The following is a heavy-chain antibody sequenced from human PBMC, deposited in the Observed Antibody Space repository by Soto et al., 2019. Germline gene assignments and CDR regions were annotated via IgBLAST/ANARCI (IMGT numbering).Heavy chain of an antibody. CDR2: INAGNGNT. CDR1: GYTFTSYA. V-gene: IGHV1-3*01. CDR3: AGEILTYPNYDFWSGYYWPAFDI. J-gene: IGHJ3*02. D-gene: IGHD3-3*01. Sequence: ASVKVSCKASGYTFTSYAMHWVRQAPGQRLEWMGWINAGNGNTKYSQKFQGRVTITRDTSASTAYMELSSLRSEDTAVYYCAGEILTYPNYDFWSGYYWPAFDIWGQGTMVTVSS.